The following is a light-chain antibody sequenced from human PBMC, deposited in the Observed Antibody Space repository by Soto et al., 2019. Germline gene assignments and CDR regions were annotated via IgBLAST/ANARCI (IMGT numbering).Light chain of an antibody. CDR2: GAS. J-gene: IGKJ2*01. CDR3: LQYNTWPYT. V-gene: IGKV3-15*01. CDR1: QSVSSN. Sequence: EIVMTQSPATLSVSPGERATLSCRASQSVSSNLAWYQQKPGQTPRLLIYGASTKATGIPARFSGSGPGTEFTLTISSLQSENFAVYYCLQYNTWPYTFGQGTKLEIK.